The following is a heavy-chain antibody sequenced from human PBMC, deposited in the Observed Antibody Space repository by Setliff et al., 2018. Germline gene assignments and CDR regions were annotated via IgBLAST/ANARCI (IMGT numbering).Heavy chain of an antibody. CDR2: ISPYTGNT. D-gene: IGHD2-2*01. CDR3: ERLVRYCTTTSCQRTSCDDF. J-gene: IGHJ4*02. Sequence: ASVKVSCKASGYTFSDYGISWVRLAPGQGLEWMGWISPYTGNTFYAPQFQGRAIMTTDTSTNTAYMDLRSLRSDDTAVYYCERLVRYCTTTSCQRTSCDDFWGQGTLVTVSS. V-gene: IGHV1-18*01. CDR1: GYTFSDYG.